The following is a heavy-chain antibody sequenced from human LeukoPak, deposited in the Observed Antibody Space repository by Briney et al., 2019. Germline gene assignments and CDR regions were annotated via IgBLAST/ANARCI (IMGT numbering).Heavy chain of an antibody. D-gene: IGHD3-3*01. V-gene: IGHV3-23*01. J-gene: IGHJ4*02. Sequence: PGGSLRPSCAASGFTFSNYAMSWVRQAPGKGPEWVSAISASSGTTYYADSVKGRFTISRDDSKNTLHLQMNSLRAEDTAVYYCTKRSVDYDFWSGDDYWGQGSLVTVSS. CDR1: GFTFSNYA. CDR2: ISASSGTT. CDR3: TKRSVDYDFWSGDDY.